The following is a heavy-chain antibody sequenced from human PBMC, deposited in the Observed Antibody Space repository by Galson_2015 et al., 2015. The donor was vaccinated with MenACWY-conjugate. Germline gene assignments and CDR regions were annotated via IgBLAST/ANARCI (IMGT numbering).Heavy chain of an antibody. D-gene: IGHD1-26*01. CDR2: IYYSGST. CDR1: GGSISSYY. J-gene: IGHJ2*01. CDR3: ARDRGSYWYFDL. Sequence: QVQLQESGPGLVKPSETLSLTCTVSGGSISSYYWSWIRQPPGKGLEWIGYIYYSGSTNYNPSLKSRVTISVDTSKNQFSLKLSSVTAADTAVYYCARDRGSYWYFDLWGRGTLVTVSS. V-gene: IGHV4-59*01.